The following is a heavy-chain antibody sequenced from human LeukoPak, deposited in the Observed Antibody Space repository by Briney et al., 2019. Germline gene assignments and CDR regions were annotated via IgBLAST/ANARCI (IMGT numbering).Heavy chain of an antibody. J-gene: IGHJ4*02. V-gene: IGHV3-30*18. CDR1: GFTFSSYG. CDR3: AKDPHRSYYYDSSGYFGY. Sequence: GGSLRLSCAASGFTFSSYGMHWVRQAPGKGLEWVAVISYDGSNKYYADSVKGRFTISRDNSKNTLYLQMNSLRAEDMAVYYCAKDPHRSYYYDSSGYFGYWGQGTLVTVSS. CDR2: ISYDGSNK. D-gene: IGHD3-22*01.